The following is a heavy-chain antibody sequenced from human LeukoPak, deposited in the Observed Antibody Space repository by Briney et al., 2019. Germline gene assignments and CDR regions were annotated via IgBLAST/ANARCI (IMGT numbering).Heavy chain of an antibody. CDR1: GYTFTSYD. D-gene: IGHD6-13*01. Sequence: ASVKVSCKASGYTFTSYDNNWVRQATGQGLEWMGWMNPNSGNTGYAQKFQGRVTMTRNTSISTAYMELSSLRSEDTAVYYCARVMGPPTRIAAPFAYWGQGTLVTVSS. CDR3: ARVMGPPTRIAAPFAY. CDR2: MNPNSGNT. J-gene: IGHJ4*02. V-gene: IGHV1-8*01.